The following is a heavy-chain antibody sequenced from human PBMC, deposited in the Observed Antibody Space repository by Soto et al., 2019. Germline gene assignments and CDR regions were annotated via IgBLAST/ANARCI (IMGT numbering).Heavy chain of an antibody. V-gene: IGHV3-21*04. CDR3: ARNLDY. Sequence: GGSLRLSCAASGFSFNSYTMNWLRQAPGKGPEWVSSISNSHSFIFYAPSVKGRFTIARDNAKNSLYLHMELRSLRSDDTAVYYCARNLDYWGQGTLVTVSS. CDR1: GFSFNSYT. CDR2: ISNSHSFI. J-gene: IGHJ4*02.